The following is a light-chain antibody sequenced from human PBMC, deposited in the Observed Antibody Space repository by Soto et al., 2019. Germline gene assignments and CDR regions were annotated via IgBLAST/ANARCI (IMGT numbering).Light chain of an antibody. V-gene: IGLV2-23*02. Sequence: QSALTQPASVSGSPGQSITISCTGTSSDVGYYNLVSWYQHHPGKAPKIMIYEVDKRPSGVSNRFSGSKSGNTASLTISGLQAEDEADYYCCSYAGSTTLRVIFGGGTKLTVL. CDR3: CSYAGSTTLRVI. J-gene: IGLJ2*01. CDR2: EVD. CDR1: SSDVGYYNL.